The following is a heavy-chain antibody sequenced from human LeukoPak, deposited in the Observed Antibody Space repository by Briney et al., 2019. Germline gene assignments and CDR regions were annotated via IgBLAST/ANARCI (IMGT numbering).Heavy chain of an antibody. CDR1: GYSFTSYW. J-gene: IGHJ3*02. CDR3: ARIRGTYDSSGYDAFDI. V-gene: IGHV5-51*01. D-gene: IGHD3-22*01. CDR2: IYPGDSDT. Sequence: GESLKISCKGSGYSFTSYWIGWVRQMPGKGLEWMGIIYPGDSDTRYSPSFQGQVTISADKSISTAYLQWSSLKASDTAMYYCARIRGTYDSSGYDAFDIWGQGTMVTVSS.